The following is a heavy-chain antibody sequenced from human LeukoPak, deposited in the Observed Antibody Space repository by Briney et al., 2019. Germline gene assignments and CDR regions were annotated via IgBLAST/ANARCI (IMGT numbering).Heavy chain of an antibody. CDR3: ARHSSQDIVVVPASVFDP. CDR1: GGSISSSSYY. Sequence: PSKTLSLTCTVSGGSISSSSYYWGWIRQPPGKGLEWIGSIYYSGSTYYNPSLKSRVTISVDTSKNQFSLKLSSVTAADTAVYYCARHSSQDIVVVPASVFDPWGQGTLVTVSS. V-gene: IGHV4-39*01. CDR2: IYYSGST. J-gene: IGHJ5*02. D-gene: IGHD2-2*01.